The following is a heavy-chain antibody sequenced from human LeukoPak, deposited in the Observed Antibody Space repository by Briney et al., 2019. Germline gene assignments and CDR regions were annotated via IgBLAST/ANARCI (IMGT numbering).Heavy chain of an antibody. D-gene: IGHD3-10*01. CDR3: ARGYCFGSCANFNHFDY. V-gene: IGHV5-51*01. CDR1: GYIFTNYW. CDR2: IYSGDSDV. Sequence: GESLKISCKGSGYIFTNYWIGWVRQMPGEGLEWMGIIYSGDSDVRYSPSFQGQVTISVDRSISTTYLQWSSLKASDSAMYFCARGYCFGSCANFNHFDYWGQGTLVTVSS. J-gene: IGHJ4*02.